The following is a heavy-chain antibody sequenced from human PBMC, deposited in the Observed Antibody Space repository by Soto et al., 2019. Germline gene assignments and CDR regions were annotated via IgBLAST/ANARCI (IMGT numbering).Heavy chain of an antibody. Sequence: EVQLLESGGGLVQPGGSLRLSCAASGFTFSSYAMSWVRQAPGKGLEWVSAISGSGCSTYYADSVKGRFTISSDNSKSTLYLQRNGLRAVDTAVYYCAKGGGQRLGYNWFGPWGQGTLGTVSS. CDR3: AKGGGQRLGYNWFGP. J-gene: IGHJ5*02. V-gene: IGHV3-23*01. CDR1: GFTFSSYA. D-gene: IGHD6-25*01. CDR2: ISGSGCST.